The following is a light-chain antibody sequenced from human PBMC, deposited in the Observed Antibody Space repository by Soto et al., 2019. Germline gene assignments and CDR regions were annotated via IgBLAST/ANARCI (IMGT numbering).Light chain of an antibody. J-gene: IGKJ2*01. V-gene: IGKV3-20*01. CDR2: GAS. CDR3: QQYGRSPPMYT. Sequence: DMVLTQSPGTLSWSPGERATLSCRASQSVNSSYLAWYQQKPGQAPRLLIYGASSRATAVPDRFSGSGSGTDFTLTISRLEPEDFAVYYCQQYGRSPPMYTFGRGTKLEIK. CDR1: QSVNSSY.